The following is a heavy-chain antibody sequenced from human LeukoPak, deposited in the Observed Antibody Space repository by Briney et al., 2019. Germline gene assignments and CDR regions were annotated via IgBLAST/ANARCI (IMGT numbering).Heavy chain of an antibody. D-gene: IGHD2-21*01. CDR2: IYSGGST. CDR1: GFTVSSNY. CDR3: ARVFVVNEYYFDY. Sequence: GGSLRLSCAASGFTVSSNYMSWVRQAPGKGLEWVSVIYSGGSTYYADSVKGKFTISRDNSKNTLYLQMNSLRAEDTAVYYCARVFVVNEYYFDYWGQGTLVTVSS. J-gene: IGHJ4*02. V-gene: IGHV3-66*01.